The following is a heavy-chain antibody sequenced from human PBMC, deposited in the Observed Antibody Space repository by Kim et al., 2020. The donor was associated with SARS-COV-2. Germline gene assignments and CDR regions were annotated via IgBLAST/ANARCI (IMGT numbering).Heavy chain of an antibody. CDR3: ARSER. Sequence: GGSLRLSCAASGFSLRNSWLSWVRQAPGKGLEWVANINEDGSEKYYVDSVKGRFTISRDNAKDSLVLQMNSLRAADTAVYYCARSERWGHGTLVTVSS. CDR1: GFSLRNSW. CDR2: INEDGSEK. V-gene: IGHV3-7*01. J-gene: IGHJ4*01.